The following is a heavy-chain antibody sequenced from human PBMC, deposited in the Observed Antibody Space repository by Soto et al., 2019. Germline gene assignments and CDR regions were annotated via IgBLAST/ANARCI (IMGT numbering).Heavy chain of an antibody. Sequence: QVQVQQSGPRLVKPSETLSLTCTVSSGPTRSHNWGWIRQSPGRGLAWIGYVYSAGCTSYNPSLNSRVTIAADTSTNHISLTLSSVTAADTAIYYCVRQGIDYLHGLVDVWGQGTAVSVSS. CDR1: SGPTRSHN. D-gene: IGHD1-26*01. J-gene: IGHJ6*02. CDR3: VRQGIDYLHGLVDV. V-gene: IGHV4-59*08. CDR2: VYSAGCT.